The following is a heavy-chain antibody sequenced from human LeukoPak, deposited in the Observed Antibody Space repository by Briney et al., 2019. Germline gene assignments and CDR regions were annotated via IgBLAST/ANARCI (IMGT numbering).Heavy chain of an antibody. J-gene: IGHJ4*02. V-gene: IGHV3-74*01. CDR2: MNQDGSDT. Sequence: GGSLTLSCAVSGFTLSSDWMHWVRQAPGKGLEWVSRMNQDGSDTSYADSVKGRFTISRDNAKNTVYLQMNSLRAEDSAVYYCATVFGYWGQGTLSPSPQ. CDR1: GFTLSSDW. CDR3: ATVFGY.